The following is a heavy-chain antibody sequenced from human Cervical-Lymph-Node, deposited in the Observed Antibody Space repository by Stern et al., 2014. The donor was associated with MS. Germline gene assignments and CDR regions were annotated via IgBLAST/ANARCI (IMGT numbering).Heavy chain of an antibody. CDR2: IYPGDSDT. D-gene: IGHD4-17*01. Sequence: VQLGQSGAEVKKPGESLKISCKGSGYSFTSYWIGWVRQMPGKGLEWMGIIYPGDSDTRYSPSFQGQVPISADKSISTAYLQWSSLKASDTAMYYCARRIPDYGDYPKRGAFDIWGQGTMVTVSS. CDR3: ARRIPDYGDYPKRGAFDI. CDR1: GYSFTSYW. J-gene: IGHJ3*02. V-gene: IGHV5-51*01.